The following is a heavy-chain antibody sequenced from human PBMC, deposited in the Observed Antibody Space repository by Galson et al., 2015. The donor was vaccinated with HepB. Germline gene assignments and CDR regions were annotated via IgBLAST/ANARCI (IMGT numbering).Heavy chain of an antibody. J-gene: IGHJ4*02. CDR3: ARGYDSSGYYFDY. CDR1: GYTFTSYA. CDR2: INTNTGNP. V-gene: IGHV7-4-1*02. Sequence: SVKVSCKASGYTFTSYAMNWVRQAPGQGLEWMGWINTNTGNPTYAQGFTGRFVFSLDTSVSTACLQISSLKAEDTAVYYCARGYDSSGYYFDYWGQGTLVTVSS. D-gene: IGHD3-22*01.